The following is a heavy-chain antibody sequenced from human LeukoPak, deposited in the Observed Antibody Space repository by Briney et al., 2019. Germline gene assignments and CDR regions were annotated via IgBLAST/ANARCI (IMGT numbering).Heavy chain of an antibody. Sequence: ASVKVSCKASGYTFASYYMHWVRQAPGQGLEWMGIINPSGGSTSYAQKFQGRVTMTRDMSTSTDYMELSSLRSEDTAVYYCARDNSVEDTAWWFDPWGQGTLVTVSS. D-gene: IGHD4-23*01. V-gene: IGHV1-46*01. CDR1: GYTFASYY. CDR2: INPSGGST. CDR3: ARDNSVEDTAWWFDP. J-gene: IGHJ5*02.